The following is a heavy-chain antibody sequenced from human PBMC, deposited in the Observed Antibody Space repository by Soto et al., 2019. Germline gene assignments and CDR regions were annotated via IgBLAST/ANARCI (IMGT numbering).Heavy chain of an antibody. CDR1: GGTFSSYT. D-gene: IGHD3-22*01. CDR3: ASPYYDSCGYHPPFRY. CDR2: IIPILGIA. Sequence: QVQLVQSGAEVKKPGSSVKVSCKASGGTFSSYTISWVRQAPGQGLEWMGRIIPILGIANYAQKFQGRVTITADKSTSTAYMELSSLRSEDTAVYYCASPYYDSCGYHPPFRYWGQGTLVTVSS. J-gene: IGHJ4*02. V-gene: IGHV1-69*02.